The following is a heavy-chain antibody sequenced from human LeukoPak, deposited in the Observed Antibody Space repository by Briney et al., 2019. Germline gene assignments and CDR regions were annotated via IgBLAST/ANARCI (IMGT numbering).Heavy chain of an antibody. J-gene: IGHJ4*02. CDR1: GFTFSSYG. CDR2: ISGSGGST. V-gene: IGHV3-23*01. Sequence: GGSLRLSCAASGFTFSSYGMHWVRQAPGKGLEWVSVISGSGGSTHYSDSVKGRFTISRDNSKNTLYLQMNSLRAEDTAVYYCARRAGAYSHPYDYWGQGTLVTVSS. D-gene: IGHD4/OR15-4a*01. CDR3: ARRAGAYSHPYDY.